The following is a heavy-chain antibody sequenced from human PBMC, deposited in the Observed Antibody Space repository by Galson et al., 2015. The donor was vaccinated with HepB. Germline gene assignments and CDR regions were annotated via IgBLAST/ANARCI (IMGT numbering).Heavy chain of an antibody. Sequence: SLRLSCAASGFTVSSNYMSWVRQAPGKGLEWVSVIYSGGSTYYADSVKGRFTISRDNSKNTLYLQMNSLRAEDTAVYYCARDLHPYSSSWQGPANIYYYYYGMDVWGQGTTVTVSS. CDR1: GFTVSSNY. CDR2: IYSGGST. D-gene: IGHD6-13*01. CDR3: ARDLHPYSSSWQGPANIYYYYYGMDV. V-gene: IGHV3-66*01. J-gene: IGHJ6*02.